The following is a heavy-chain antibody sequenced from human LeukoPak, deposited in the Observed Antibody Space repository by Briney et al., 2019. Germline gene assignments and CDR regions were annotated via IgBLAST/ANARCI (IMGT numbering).Heavy chain of an antibody. CDR2: MNPSSGTT. CDR3: ATDWPLYNFDI. J-gene: IGHJ3*02. D-gene: IGHD5-24*01. Sequence: ASVKVSCKASGYTFTTYDINWVRQATGQGLEWMGWMNPSSGTTAYAQKFQGRVTITRNTSISTAYMELSSLRSEDTAVYYCATDWPLYNFDIWGQGTMVTVSS. CDR1: GYTFTTYD. V-gene: IGHV1-8*03.